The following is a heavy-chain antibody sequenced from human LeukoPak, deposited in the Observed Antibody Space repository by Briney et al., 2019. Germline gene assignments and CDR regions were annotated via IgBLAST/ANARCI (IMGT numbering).Heavy chain of an antibody. J-gene: IGHJ4*02. Sequence: SGGSLRLSCVASGFTFSSYGMHWVRQAPGKGLEWVAVISYDGSNKYYADSVKGRFTISRDNSKNTLYLQMNSLRPEDTAVYYCAKLGEGGYSYDYLPYYFDYWGQGTLVTVSS. CDR1: GFTFSSYG. CDR3: AKLGEGGYSYDYLPYYFDY. D-gene: IGHD5-18*01. CDR2: ISYDGSNK. V-gene: IGHV3-30*18.